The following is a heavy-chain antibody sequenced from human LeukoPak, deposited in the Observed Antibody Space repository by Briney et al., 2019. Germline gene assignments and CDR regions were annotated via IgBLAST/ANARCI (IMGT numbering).Heavy chain of an antibody. V-gene: IGHV3-23*01. CDR1: GFTFSSYA. CDR2: ISGSGGST. J-gene: IGHJ6*03. Sequence: PGGSLRLSCAASGFTFSSYAMSWVRQAPGKGLEWVSAISGSGGSTYYADSVKGRFTISRDNSKNTLYLQMNSLRAEDTAVYYCAKKGGSYFDYYYMDVWGKGTTVTVSS. CDR3: AKKGGSYFDYYYMDV. D-gene: IGHD1-26*01.